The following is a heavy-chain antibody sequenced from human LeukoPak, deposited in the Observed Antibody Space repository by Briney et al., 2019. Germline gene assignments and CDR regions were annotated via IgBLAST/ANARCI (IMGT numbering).Heavy chain of an antibody. CDR3: ARDMGIYDFWSGLDAFDI. D-gene: IGHD3-3*01. CDR2: IYYSGST. CDR1: GGSISSYY. V-gene: IGHV4-59*01. Sequence: SETLSLTCTVSGGSISSYYWSWIRQPPGKGLEWTGYIYYSGSTNYNPSLKSRVTISVDTSKNQFSLKLSSVTAADTAVYYCARDMGIYDFWSGLDAFDIWGQGTMVTVSS. J-gene: IGHJ3*02.